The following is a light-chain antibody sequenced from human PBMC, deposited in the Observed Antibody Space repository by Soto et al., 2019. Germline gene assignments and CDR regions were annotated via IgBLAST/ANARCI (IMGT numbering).Light chain of an antibody. V-gene: IGKV1-5*01. Sequence: DIQMTQSPSTLSASVGDRVTVTCRASQTIFSWLAWFQQKPGKAPKLLIYDGSTLESGVPSRFTGSGSGTEFTLTISSLQPDDFATYICQQYKSDFPTFSQGTKVDIK. J-gene: IGKJ1*01. CDR3: QQYKSDFPT. CDR1: QTIFSW. CDR2: DGS.